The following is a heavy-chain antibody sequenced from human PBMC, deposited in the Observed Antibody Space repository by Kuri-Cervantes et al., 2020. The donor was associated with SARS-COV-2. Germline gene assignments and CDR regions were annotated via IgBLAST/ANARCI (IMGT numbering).Heavy chain of an antibody. CDR1: GFTFSDYY. D-gene: IGHD6-13*01. J-gene: IGHJ4*02. CDR2: ISSSGSTI. CDR3: ARVEGYSSSWYSDY. V-gene: IGHV3-11*04. Sequence: GESLKISCAASGFTFSDYYMSWIRQAPGKGLEWVSYISSSGSTIYYADSVKGRFTISRDNAKNSLYLQMNSLRDEDTAVYYCARVEGYSSSWYSDYWGQGTLVTVSS.